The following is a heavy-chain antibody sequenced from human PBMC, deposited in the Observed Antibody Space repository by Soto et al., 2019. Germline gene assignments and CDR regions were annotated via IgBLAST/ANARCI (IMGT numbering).Heavy chain of an antibody. J-gene: IGHJ5*02. V-gene: IGHV3-30-3*01. CDR1: GFTFSSYA. Sequence: QVQLVESGGGVVQPGRSLRLSCAASGFTFSSYAMHWVRQAPGKGLEWVAVISYDGSNKYYADSVKGRFTISRDNSKNTLYLQMNSLRAGDTAVYYCARDGTIFGVVNWFDPWGQGTLVTVSS. CDR3: ARDGTIFGVVNWFDP. CDR2: ISYDGSNK. D-gene: IGHD3-3*01.